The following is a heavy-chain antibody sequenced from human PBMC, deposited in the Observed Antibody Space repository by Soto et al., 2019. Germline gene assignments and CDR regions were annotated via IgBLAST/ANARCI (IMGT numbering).Heavy chain of an antibody. CDR1: GFSLSNTRMG. J-gene: IGHJ6*02. CDR2: IFSDDRK. CDR3: AQRGGIVGALGYFYYYGIDV. Sequence: QVTLKESGPVLMKPTETLTLTCTVSGFSLSNTRMGVSWIRQPPGKALEWLAPIFSDDRKSYTTSLRTRLTIPKDPSKSQVVLTMANMDPVDPATYYCAQRGGIVGALGYFYYYGIDVGGQGTTVTVSS. V-gene: IGHV2-26*01. D-gene: IGHD1-26*01.